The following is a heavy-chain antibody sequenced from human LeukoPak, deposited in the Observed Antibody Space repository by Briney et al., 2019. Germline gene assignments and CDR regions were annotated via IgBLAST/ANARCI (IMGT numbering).Heavy chain of an antibody. CDR1: GFTFSNYA. J-gene: IGHJ4*02. CDR3: AREYDSSGYPPNFDY. Sequence: GGSLRLSCAASGFTFSNYAMSWVRQAPGKGLECVSGTSGSGGSTNYADSVKGRFTISRDNSKNTLYLQMNSLRAEDTAVYYCAREYDSSGYPPNFDYWGQGTLVTVSS. D-gene: IGHD3-22*01. CDR2: TSGSGGST. V-gene: IGHV3-23*01.